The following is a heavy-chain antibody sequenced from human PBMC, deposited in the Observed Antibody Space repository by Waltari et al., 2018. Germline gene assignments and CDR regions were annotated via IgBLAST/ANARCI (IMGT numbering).Heavy chain of an antibody. V-gene: IGHV3-43D*04. J-gene: IGHJ4*02. CDR2: ISWDGGST. CDR1: GFTFDDYA. CDR3: AKDTGGAAAGAHFDY. D-gene: IGHD6-13*01. Sequence: EVQLVESGGVVVQPGGSLRLSCAASGFTFDDYAMHWVRQAPGKGLEWVSLISWDGGSTYYADSVKGRFTISRDNSKNSPYLQMNSLRAEDTALYYCAKDTGGAAAGAHFDYWGQGTLVTVSS.